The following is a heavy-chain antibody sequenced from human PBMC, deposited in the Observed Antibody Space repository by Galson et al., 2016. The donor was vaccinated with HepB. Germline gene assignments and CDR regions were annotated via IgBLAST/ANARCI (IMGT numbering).Heavy chain of an antibody. D-gene: IGHD2/OR15-2a*01. J-gene: IGHJ4*02. CDR2: IYSSGAT. CDR3: ARGLVGSTTAFDS. CDR1: GFSVTSSY. V-gene: IGHV3-53*04. Sequence: SLRLSCAASGFSVTSSYMSWVRQAPGKGLEWVSVIYSSGATYYAESVEGRFIISRHNSMNTVDLQMSSLRAEDTAFYYCARGLVGSTTAFDSWGQGTLVAVSS.